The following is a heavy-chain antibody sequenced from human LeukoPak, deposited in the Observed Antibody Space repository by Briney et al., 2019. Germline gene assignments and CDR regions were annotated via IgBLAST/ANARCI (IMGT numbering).Heavy chain of an antibody. Sequence: VASVNVSSKASGYTFTVYYMHWVRQAPGQGLERMGWINPNSGGTNYAQKFQGRVTMTRDTSISTAYMELSRLRSDDTAVYYCASDPGSSYSSSWYAAYGMDVWGQGTTVTVSS. CDR2: INPNSGGT. V-gene: IGHV1-2*02. J-gene: IGHJ6*02. CDR3: ASDPGSSYSSSWYAAYGMDV. D-gene: IGHD6-13*01. CDR1: GYTFTVYY.